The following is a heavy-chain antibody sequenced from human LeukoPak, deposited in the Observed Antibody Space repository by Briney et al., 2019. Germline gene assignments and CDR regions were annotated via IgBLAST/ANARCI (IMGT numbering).Heavy chain of an antibody. CDR3: ARLPTYYDFWSGVPGLFDY. CDR1: GGSISSSSYY. J-gene: IGHJ4*02. V-gene: IGHV4-39*01. CDR2: IYYSGSA. Sequence: SGTLSLTCTVSGGSISSSSYYWGWIRQPPGKGLEWIGSIYYSGSAYYNPSLKSRVTISVDTSKNQFSLKLSSVTAADTAVYYCARLPTYYDFWSGVPGLFDYWGQGSLVTVSS. D-gene: IGHD3-3*01.